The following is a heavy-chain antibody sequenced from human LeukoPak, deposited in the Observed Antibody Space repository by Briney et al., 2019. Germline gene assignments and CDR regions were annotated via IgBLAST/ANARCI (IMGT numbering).Heavy chain of an antibody. CDR3: ARAGRIAVAGYYYYGMNV. V-gene: IGHV3-53*01. CDR2: IYSGGST. D-gene: IGHD6-19*01. CDR1: GFTVSSNY. Sequence: GGSLRLSCAASGFTVSSNYMSWVRQAPGKGLEWVSVIYSGGSTYYADSVKGRFTISRDNSKNTLYLQMNSLRAEDTAVYYCARAGRIAVAGYYYYGMNVWGKGTTVTVSS. J-gene: IGHJ6*04.